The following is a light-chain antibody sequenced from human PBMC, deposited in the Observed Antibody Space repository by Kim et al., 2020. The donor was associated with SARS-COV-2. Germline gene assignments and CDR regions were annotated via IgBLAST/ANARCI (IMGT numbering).Light chain of an antibody. Sequence: DIQMTQSPSTLSASVGDRVTITCRASQSINSWLAWYQQAPGKAPNPLIYKASTLESGVPSRFSGSGSGTEFTLTISSLQPDDFATYYCQQYNSSPGTFGQGTKLEI. CDR1: QSINSW. CDR3: QQYNSSPGT. J-gene: IGKJ2*01. V-gene: IGKV1-5*03. CDR2: KAS.